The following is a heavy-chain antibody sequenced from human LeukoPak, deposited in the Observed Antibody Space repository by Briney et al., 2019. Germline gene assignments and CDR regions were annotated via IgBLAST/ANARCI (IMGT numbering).Heavy chain of an antibody. CDR2: INDSGGTT. CDR3: AKADSISLNWFDP. CDR1: GFTFSSYA. V-gene: IGHV3-23*01. J-gene: IGHJ5*02. D-gene: IGHD3-9*01. Sequence: GGSLRLSCAASGFTFSSYAMNWVRQAPGKGLEWVSVINDSGGTTYYADSVKGRFTISRDSSKNTLYLQMNSLRAEDTALYYCAKADSISLNWFDPWGQGTQVTVSS.